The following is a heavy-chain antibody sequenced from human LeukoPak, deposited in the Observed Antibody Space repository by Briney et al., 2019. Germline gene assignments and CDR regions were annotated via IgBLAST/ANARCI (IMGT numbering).Heavy chain of an antibody. J-gene: IGHJ3*02. V-gene: IGHV3-53*01. CDR3: AKDRDDYVWGSYRPDAFDI. Sequence: PGGSLRLSCAASGFTVSSNYMSWVRQAPGKGLEWVSVIYSGGSTYYADSVKGRFTISRDNSKNTLYLQMNSLRAEDTAVYYCAKDRDDYVWGSYRPDAFDIWGQGTTVTVSS. CDR1: GFTVSSNY. D-gene: IGHD3-16*02. CDR2: IYSGGST.